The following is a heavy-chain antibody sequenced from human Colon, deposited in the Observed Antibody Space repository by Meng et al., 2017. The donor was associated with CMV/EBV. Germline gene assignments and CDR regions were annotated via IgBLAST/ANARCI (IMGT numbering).Heavy chain of an antibody. D-gene: IGHD5-18*01. J-gene: IGHJ6*02. CDR2: TYYRSKWYN. CDR1: GESVSSNSAA. V-gene: IGHV6-1*01. Sequence: SETLSLTCGISGESVSSNSAAWNWIRQSPSRGLEWLGRTYYRSKWYNDYAVSVNGRITINPDTSKNQFSLHLNSVTPEDTAVYYCARDQEIQLWDGVYYYYGMDVWGQGTTVTVSS. CDR3: ARDQEIQLWDGVYYYYGMDV.